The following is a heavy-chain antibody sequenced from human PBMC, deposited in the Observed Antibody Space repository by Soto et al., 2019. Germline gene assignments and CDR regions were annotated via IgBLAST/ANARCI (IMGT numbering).Heavy chain of an antibody. CDR3: ARFGGRYLGVY. V-gene: IGHV4-34*01. D-gene: IGHD3-9*01. CDR1: GGSFSGYY. J-gene: IGHJ4*02. CDR2: INHSVST. Sequence: QVQLQQWGAGLLKPSETLSLTCAVYGGSFSGYYWSWIRQPPGKGLEWIWAINHSVSTNYNPPLKSRDTISVDTSKNQFSLKLSSVTAADTAVYYCARFGGRYLGVYWGQGNLVTVSS.